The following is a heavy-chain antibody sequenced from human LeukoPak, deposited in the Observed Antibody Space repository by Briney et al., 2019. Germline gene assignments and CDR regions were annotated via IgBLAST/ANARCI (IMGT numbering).Heavy chain of an antibody. V-gene: IGHV3-72*01. CDR2: SRNKANSYTT. CDR1: GFTFSSYE. D-gene: IGHD5-24*01. J-gene: IGHJ4*02. CDR3: ARGEMATIRGPYFDY. Sequence: GGSLRLSCAASGFTFSSYEMNWVRQAPGKGLEWVGRSRNKANSYTTEYAASVKGRFTISRDDSKNSLYLQMDSLKTEDTAVYYCARGEMATIRGPYFDYWGQGTLVTVSS.